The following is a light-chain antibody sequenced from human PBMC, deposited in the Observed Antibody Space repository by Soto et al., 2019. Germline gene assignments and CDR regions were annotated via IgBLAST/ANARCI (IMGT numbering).Light chain of an antibody. CDR3: QQRSDGPST. Sequence: EIVLTQSPATLSLSPGDRATLSCRASQSVGSYLGWYQQRPGQAPRLLIYDASSRATGIPARFSGSGSGTDFTLTISSLEPEDFAVYYCQQRSDGPSTFGGGTKGEIK. V-gene: IGKV3-11*01. CDR1: QSVGSY. CDR2: DAS. J-gene: IGKJ4*01.